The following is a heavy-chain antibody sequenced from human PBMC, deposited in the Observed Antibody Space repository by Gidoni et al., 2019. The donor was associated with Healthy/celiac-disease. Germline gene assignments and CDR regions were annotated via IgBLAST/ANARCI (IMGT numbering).Heavy chain of an antibody. CDR2: ISSSSSYI. J-gene: IGHJ3*02. D-gene: IGHD2-2*01. CDR1: GFTFSSYS. Sequence: EVQLVESGGGLVKPGGSLRLSCAASGFTFSSYSMTWVRQAPGKGLGWVSSISSSSSYIYYADSVKGRFTISRDNAKNSLYLQMNSLRAEDTAVYYCARDDRTQFSIVVVPAAISFDIWGQGTMVTVSS. CDR3: ARDDRTQFSIVVVPAAISFDI. V-gene: IGHV3-21*01.